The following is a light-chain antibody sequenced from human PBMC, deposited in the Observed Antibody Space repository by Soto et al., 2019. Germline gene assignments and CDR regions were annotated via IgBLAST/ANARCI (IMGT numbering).Light chain of an antibody. CDR2: DVT. Sequence: QSALTQPRSVSGSPGQSVTISCTGTSSDVGGYNLVSWYQQYPGTAPKRLIYDVTKRPSGVPDRFSGSKSGNTASLTISGLQAEDEADYYCCSHAGSYTLGVFGGGTKLTVL. CDR3: CSHAGSYTLGV. J-gene: IGLJ3*02. V-gene: IGLV2-11*01. CDR1: SSDVGGYNL.